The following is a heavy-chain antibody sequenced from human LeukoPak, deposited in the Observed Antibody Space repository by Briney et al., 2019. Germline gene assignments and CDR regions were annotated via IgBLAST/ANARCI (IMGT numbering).Heavy chain of an antibody. V-gene: IGHV1-18*01. D-gene: IGHD1-7*01. J-gene: IGHJ4*02. CDR3: ARVPDNWNYGHY. Sequence: GASVKVSCKASGYTFTSYGISWVRQAPGQGLEWMGWINANNGNTNYAQKLQGRVTMTTDTSTSTDYMEQRSMRPDDTAVYYCARVPDNWNYGHYWGQGTLGPVSS. CDR2: INANNGNT. CDR1: GYTFTSYG.